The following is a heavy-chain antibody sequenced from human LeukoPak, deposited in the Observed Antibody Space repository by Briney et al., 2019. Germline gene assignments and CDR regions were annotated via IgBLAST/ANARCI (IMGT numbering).Heavy chain of an antibody. CDR2: INPNSGGT. D-gene: IGHD3-22*01. V-gene: IGHV1-2*06. CDR3: ARLSALSYYYDSSGYSYDY. J-gene: IGHJ4*02. CDR1: GYTFTGYY. Sequence: GASVKVSCKASGYTFTGYYMHWVRQAPGQGLEWMGRINPNSGGTNYAQKFQGRVTMTRDTSISTAYMELSRLRSDDTAVYYCARLSALSYYYDSSGYSYDYWGQGTLVTVSS.